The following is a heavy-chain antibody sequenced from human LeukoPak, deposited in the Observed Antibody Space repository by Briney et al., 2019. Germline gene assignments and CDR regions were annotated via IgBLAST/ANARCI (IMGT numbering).Heavy chain of an antibody. CDR1: GFTFSIYW. J-gene: IGHJ4*02. D-gene: IGHD6-19*01. CDR3: ARAMYSSGWYFDY. CDR2: INSDGSST. Sequence: GGSLRLSCAASGFTFSIYWMHWVRQAPGKGLVWVSRINSDGSSTNYADSVKGRFTISRDNAKNTLYLHMNSLSAEDTAVYYCARAMYSSGWYFDYWGQGTLVTVSS. V-gene: IGHV3-74*01.